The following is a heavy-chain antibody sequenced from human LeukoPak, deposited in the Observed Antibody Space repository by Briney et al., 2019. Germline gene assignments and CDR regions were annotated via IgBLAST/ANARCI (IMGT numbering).Heavy chain of an antibody. V-gene: IGHV4-61*01. CDR2: IYYSGST. CDR1: GGSISSGSYY. CDR3: ARIGYSYGD. Sequence: SETLSLTCSVSGGSISSGSYYWTWIRQPPGKGLEWIGNIYYSGSTNYNPSLKSRVTISVDTSKNQFSLKVSSVTAADTAVYYCARIGYSYGDWGQGTLVTVSS. J-gene: IGHJ4*02. D-gene: IGHD5-18*01.